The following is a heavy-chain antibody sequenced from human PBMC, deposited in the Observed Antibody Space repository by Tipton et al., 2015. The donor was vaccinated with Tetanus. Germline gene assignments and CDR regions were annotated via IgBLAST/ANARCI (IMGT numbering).Heavy chain of an antibody. CDR1: GGSISTYY. J-gene: IGHJ3*02. Sequence: TLSLTCTVSGGSISTYYWSWIRQPAGKGLEWIGRIYTSGSTNYNPSLKRRVTMSVDTSNNQFSLKLSSVTAADTAVYYCARDVWRYYDSSGYQDHDAFDIWDQGTMVTVSS. CDR2: IYTSGST. CDR3: ARDVWRYYDSSGYQDHDAFDI. V-gene: IGHV4-4*07. D-gene: IGHD3-22*01.